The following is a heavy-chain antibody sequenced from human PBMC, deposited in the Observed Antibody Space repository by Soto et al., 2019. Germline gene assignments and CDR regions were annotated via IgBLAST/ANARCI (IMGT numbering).Heavy chain of an antibody. CDR2: ISYDSTKT. J-gene: IGHJ6*02. V-gene: IGHV3-30*03. D-gene: IGHD1-26*01. Sequence: GGSLRLSCASSVFTCSSYGMHWVRQGPGNGLEWVAFISYDSTKTYYADSVKGRFTISRDNSNSALYVQMNSLTGEDTAVYYCARTRSAWSDFHYYSLDVWGQGTTVTVSS. CDR1: VFTCSSYG. CDR3: ARTRSAWSDFHYYSLDV.